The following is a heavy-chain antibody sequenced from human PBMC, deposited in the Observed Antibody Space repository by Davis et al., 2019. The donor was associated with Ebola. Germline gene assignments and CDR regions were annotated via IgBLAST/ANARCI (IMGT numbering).Heavy chain of an antibody. CDR2: ISSDGSNK. V-gene: IGHV3-30*03. CDR1: GFTFSSYG. D-gene: IGHD4-23*01. Sequence: GESLKISCAASGFTFSSYGMHWVRQAPGKGLEWVAVISSDGSNKYYADSVKGRFTISRDNAKNSLFLQMNSLRAEDTAVYYCARGPSTGNSFSHWGQGTLVTVSS. J-gene: IGHJ4*02. CDR3: ARGPSTGNSFSH.